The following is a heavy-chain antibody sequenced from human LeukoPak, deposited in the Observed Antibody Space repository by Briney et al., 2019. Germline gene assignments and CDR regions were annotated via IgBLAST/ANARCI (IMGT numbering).Heavy chain of an antibody. CDR1: GYTFTGYY. V-gene: IGHV1-2*02. J-gene: IGHJ4*02. CDR2: INPNSGVT. Sequence: ASVKVSCKASGYTFTGYYIHWVRQAPGQGLEWMGWINPNSGVTNYAQKIQGRVTMTRDTSISTAYMELNRLRSDDTAVYYCARGDGDGYNFWYWGQGTLVTVPS. CDR3: ARGDGDGYNFWY. D-gene: IGHD5-24*01.